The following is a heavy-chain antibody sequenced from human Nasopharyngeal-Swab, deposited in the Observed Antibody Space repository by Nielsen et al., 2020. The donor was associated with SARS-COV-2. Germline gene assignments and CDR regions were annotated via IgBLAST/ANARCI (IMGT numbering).Heavy chain of an antibody. CDR1: GYSFTSYW. D-gene: IGHD7-27*01. V-gene: IGHV5-10-1*01. CDR2: IDPSDSYT. CDR3: ARLWAGEDYYYGMDV. Sequence: GESLKISCKGSGYSFTSYWISWVRQMPGKGLEWMGRIDPSDSYTNYSPSFQGHVTISADKSISTAYLQWSSLKASDTAMYYCARLWAGEDYYYGMDVWGQGTTVTVSS. J-gene: IGHJ6*02.